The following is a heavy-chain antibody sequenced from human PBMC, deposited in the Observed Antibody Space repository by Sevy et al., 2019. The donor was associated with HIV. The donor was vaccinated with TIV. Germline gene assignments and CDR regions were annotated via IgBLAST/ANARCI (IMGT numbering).Heavy chain of an antibody. J-gene: IGHJ4*02. D-gene: IGHD5-18*01. CDR3: AKIPRGYSYASFLDS. V-gene: IGHV3-30*18. CDR1: GFSFDRFV. CDR2: ISYDGGNK. Sequence: GGSLRLSCAASGFSFDRFVMHWVRQAPGKGLEWVALISYDGGNKYYADFVRGRFSISRDNSKNTLFLQMNRLSPEDTGIYYCAKIPRGYSYASFLDSWGQGTPVTVSS.